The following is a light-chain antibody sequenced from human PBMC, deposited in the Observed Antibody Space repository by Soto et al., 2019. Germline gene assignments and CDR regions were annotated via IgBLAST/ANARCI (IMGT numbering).Light chain of an antibody. CDR2: DAS. CDR3: QQYDNLHLT. Sequence: DIQMTQSPYSLSASVGERVTITCQASQDISNYLNWYQQKPGKAPKLLIYDASNLETGVPSRFSGSGSGTDFTFTISSLQPEDIATYYCQQYDNLHLTFGGGTKVEIK. J-gene: IGKJ4*01. V-gene: IGKV1-33*01. CDR1: QDISNY.